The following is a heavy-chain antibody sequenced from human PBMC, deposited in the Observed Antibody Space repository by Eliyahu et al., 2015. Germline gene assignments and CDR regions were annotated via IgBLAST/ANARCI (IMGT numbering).Heavy chain of an antibody. V-gene: IGHV4-34*01. CDR3: ARGRIAARRCCFPFDY. CDR1: GGSFSGYY. D-gene: IGHD6-6*01. CDR2: INHSGST. Sequence: QVQLQQWGAGLLKPSETLSLTCAAYGGSFSGYYWSWIRXPPGKGLEWIGEINHSGSTNYNPSLKSRVTISVDTSKNQFSLKLSSVTAADTAVYYCARGRIAARRCCFPFDYWGQGTLVTVSS. J-gene: IGHJ4*02.